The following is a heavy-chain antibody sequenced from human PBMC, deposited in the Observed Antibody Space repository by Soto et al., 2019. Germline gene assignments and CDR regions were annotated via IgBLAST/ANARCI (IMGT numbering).Heavy chain of an antibody. Sequence: PSQILSLTCAISGDSVSSNSAAWNWIRQSPSRGLEWLGRTYYRSKWYNDYAVSVKSRITINPDTSKNQFSLQLNSVTPEDTAVYYCARVPGTLSHDYYYYGMDVWGQGTTVTVSS. V-gene: IGHV6-1*01. J-gene: IGHJ6*02. CDR3: ARVPGTLSHDYYYYGMDV. CDR1: GDSVSSNSAA. CDR2: TYYRSKWYN. D-gene: IGHD1-7*01.